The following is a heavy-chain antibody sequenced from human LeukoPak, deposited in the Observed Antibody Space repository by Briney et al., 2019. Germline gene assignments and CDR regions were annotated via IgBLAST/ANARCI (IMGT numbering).Heavy chain of an antibody. J-gene: IGHJ3*02. CDR1: GRSISSYY. CDR3: AGGYCSSTSCYMYAFDI. V-gene: IGHV4-4*09. Sequence: SETLSLTCTVSGRSISSYYWSWIRQPPGKGLEWIGYIYTSGITNYNPSLKSRFTISVDASKNQFSLKLSSVTAADTAVYYCAGGYCSSTSCYMYAFDIWGQGTMVTVSS. D-gene: IGHD2-2*02. CDR2: IYTSGIT.